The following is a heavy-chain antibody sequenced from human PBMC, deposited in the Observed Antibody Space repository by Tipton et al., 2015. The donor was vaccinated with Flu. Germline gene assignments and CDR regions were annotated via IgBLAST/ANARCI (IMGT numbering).Heavy chain of an antibody. V-gene: IGHV4-4*02. CDR1: GGSISSSNW. Sequence: TLSLTCAVSGGSISSSNWWSWVRQPPGKGLEWIGEIYHSGSTNYSPSLKSRVTISVDKSKNQFSLKLSSVTAADTAVDYCASWLSSSWYSSYFDYWGQGTLVTVSS. CDR2: IYHSGST. J-gene: IGHJ4*02. CDR3: ASWLSSSWYSSYFDY. D-gene: IGHD6-13*01.